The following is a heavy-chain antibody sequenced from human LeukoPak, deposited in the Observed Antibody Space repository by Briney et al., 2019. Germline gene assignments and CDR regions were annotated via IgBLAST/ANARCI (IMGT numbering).Heavy chain of an antibody. D-gene: IGHD2-15*01. CDR3: ARLGYCSGGSCYYYYYMDV. J-gene: IGHJ6*03. Sequence: SETLSLTCTVSGGSINNYYWSWIRQPAGKGLEWIGLIYSSGSTSYNPSLKSRVTMSVDTSKKQFSLRLSSVTAADTAAYYCARLGYCSGGSCYYYYYMDVWGKGTTVTVSS. V-gene: IGHV4-4*07. CDR2: IYSSGST. CDR1: GGSINNYY.